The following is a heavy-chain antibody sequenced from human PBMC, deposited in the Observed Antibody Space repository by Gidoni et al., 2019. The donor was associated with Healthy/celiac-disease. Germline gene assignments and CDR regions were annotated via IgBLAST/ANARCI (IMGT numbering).Heavy chain of an antibody. V-gene: IGHV4-34*01. Sequence: QVQLQQWGAGLLKPSETLSLTCAVYGGSFSGYYWSWIRQPPGKGLEWIGEINHSGSTNYNPSLKSRVTISVDTSKNQFSLKLSSVTAADTAVYYCARVRNSRFLEWLLYGYNWFDPWGQGTLVTVSS. J-gene: IGHJ5*02. D-gene: IGHD3-3*01. CDR2: INHSGST. CDR3: ARVRNSRFLEWLLYGYNWFDP. CDR1: GGSFSGYY.